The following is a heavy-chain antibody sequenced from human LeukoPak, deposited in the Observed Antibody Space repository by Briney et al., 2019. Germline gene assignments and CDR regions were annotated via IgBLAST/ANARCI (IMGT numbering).Heavy chain of an antibody. D-gene: IGHD2-2*01. CDR2: INHSGNT. Sequence: SETLSLTCAVYGGSFSGYYWSWIRQPPGKGLEWIGEINHSGNTNYNPSLKSRVTISVDTSKNQFSLKLSSVTAADTAVYYCARGVRYQLLSSLYTWFDPWGQGTLVTVSS. V-gene: IGHV4-34*01. CDR3: ARGVRYQLLSSLYTWFDP. J-gene: IGHJ5*02. CDR1: GGSFSGYY.